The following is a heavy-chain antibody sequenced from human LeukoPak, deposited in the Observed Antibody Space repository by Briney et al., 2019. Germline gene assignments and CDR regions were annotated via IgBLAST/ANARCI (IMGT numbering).Heavy chain of an antibody. D-gene: IGHD1-7*01. CDR1: GGTFSSYA. V-gene: IGHV1-69*13. CDR3: ARGNWNFHWFDP. Sequence: GASVKVSFKASGGTFSSYAISWVRQAPGQGLEWMGGIIPIFGTANYAQKFQGRVTITADESTSTAYVELSSLRSEDTAVYYCARGNWNFHWFDPWGQGTLVTVSS. CDR2: IIPIFGTA. J-gene: IGHJ5*02.